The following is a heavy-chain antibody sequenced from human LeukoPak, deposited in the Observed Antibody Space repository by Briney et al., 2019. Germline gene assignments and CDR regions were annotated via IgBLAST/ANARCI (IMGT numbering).Heavy chain of an antibody. Sequence: SETLSLTCTVSGGSISSYYWSWIRQPPGKGLEWIGYIYYSGSTNYNPSLKSRVTISVDASKNQFSLKLSSVTAADTAMYYCARGPKYYYDSSGYYPIDYWGQGTLVTVSS. J-gene: IGHJ4*02. D-gene: IGHD3-22*01. V-gene: IGHV4-59*01. CDR1: GGSISSYY. CDR3: ARGPKYYYDSSGYYPIDY. CDR2: IYYSGST.